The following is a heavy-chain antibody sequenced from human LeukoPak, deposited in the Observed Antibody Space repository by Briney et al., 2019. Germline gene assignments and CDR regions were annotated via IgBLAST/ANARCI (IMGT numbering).Heavy chain of an antibody. J-gene: IGHJ3*02. V-gene: IGHV1-69*04. D-gene: IGHD2-15*01. Sequence: SVKVSCKASGGTFSSYAISWVRQAPGRGLEWMGRIIPILGIANYAQKFQGRVTITADKSTSTAYMELSSLRSEDTAVYYCARDLSGPRLDDAFDIWGQGTMVTVSS. CDR2: IIPILGIA. CDR1: GGTFSSYA. CDR3: ARDLSGPRLDDAFDI.